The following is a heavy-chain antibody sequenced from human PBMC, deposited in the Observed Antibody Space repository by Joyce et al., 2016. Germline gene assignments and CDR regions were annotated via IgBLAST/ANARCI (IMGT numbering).Heavy chain of an antibody. CDR1: GGTFRSSS. J-gene: IGHJ1*01. D-gene: IGHD6-13*01. CDR3: ARQTAGGYFQH. Sequence: QVQLVQSGAEVKKPESSVKFSCKASGGTFRSSSINWVRQAPGQGLEWMVGPVPIFASPNYAQKFHDRVTITADESTSTAYLEMRSLRSEDTAMYYCARQTAGGYFQHWGQGTLVTVSS. V-gene: IGHV1-69*01. CDR2: PVPIFASP.